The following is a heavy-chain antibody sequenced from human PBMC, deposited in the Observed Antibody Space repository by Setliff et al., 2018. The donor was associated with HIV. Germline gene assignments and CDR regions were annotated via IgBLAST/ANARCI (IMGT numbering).Heavy chain of an antibody. CDR2: VSSRGDT. V-gene: IGHV4-4*07. J-gene: IGHJ6*02. CDR1: DSGTYY. Sequence: SETLSLTCTVSDSGTYYWSWIRQPAGKGLEWIGRVSSRGDTNYNPSLKSRVTMSVDTSRNQFSLKLTSVTASDTAVYYCARAAAGNTGPFDLWGQGTTVTVSS. D-gene: IGHD3-3*02. CDR3: ARAAAGNTGPFDL.